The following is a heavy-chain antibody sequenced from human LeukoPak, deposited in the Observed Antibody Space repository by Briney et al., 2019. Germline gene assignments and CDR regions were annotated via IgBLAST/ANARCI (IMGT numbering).Heavy chain of an antibody. V-gene: IGHV3-23*01. CDR3: AKFTYDFWSGYIDY. Sequence: GGSLRLSCAASGFTFSSYAMSWVRQAPGKGLEWLSAISGSGGSTYYADSVKGRFTISRDNSKNTLYLQMNSLRAEDTAVYYCAKFTYDFWSGYIDYWGQGTLVTVSS. J-gene: IGHJ4*02. CDR1: GFTFSSYA. CDR2: ISGSGGST. D-gene: IGHD3-3*01.